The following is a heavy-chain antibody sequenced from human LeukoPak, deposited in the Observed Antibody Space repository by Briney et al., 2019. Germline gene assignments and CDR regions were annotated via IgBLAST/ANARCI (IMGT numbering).Heavy chain of an antibody. CDR3: ARVYSSGWYFDP. J-gene: IGHJ5*02. CDR1: GSTFSTYR. CDR2: ISSSSTNI. V-gene: IGHV3-21*01. Sequence: GGSLGLSCAASGSTFSTYRMNWFRQAQGKGLDGASSISSSSTNIYYADSVKGRFTISRDNAKNSLYLQMNSLRAEDTAVYYCARVYSSGWYFDPWGQGTLVTVSS. D-gene: IGHD6-19*01.